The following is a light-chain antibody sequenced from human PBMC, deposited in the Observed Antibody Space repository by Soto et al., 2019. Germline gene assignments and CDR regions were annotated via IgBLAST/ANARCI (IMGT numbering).Light chain of an antibody. V-gene: IGKV3-11*01. J-gene: IGKJ4*01. CDR1: QSVSSY. Sequence: EIVLTQSPATLSLSPGERATLSCRASQSVSSYLVWYQQKPGQAPRVVITDASNRATGIPARFSGSGCGTDFAHTISSLEREDFAVCYCQRGSKWPVRLGGGTKVEIK. CDR2: DAS. CDR3: QRGSKWPVR.